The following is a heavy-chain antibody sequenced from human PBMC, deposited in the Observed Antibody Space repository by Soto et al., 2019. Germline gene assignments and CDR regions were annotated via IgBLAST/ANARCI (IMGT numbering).Heavy chain of an antibody. CDR1: GFTFSSYA. CDR2: ISYDGSNK. D-gene: IGHD3-10*01. CDR3: ARAAAPLVRGVIINALTLDY. V-gene: IGHV3-30-3*01. Sequence: GGSLRLSCAASGFTFSSYAMHWVRQAPGKGLEWVAVISYDGSNKYYADSVKGRFTISRDNSKNTLYLQMNSLRAEDTAVYYCARAAAPLVRGVIINALTLDYWGQGTLVTVSS. J-gene: IGHJ4*02.